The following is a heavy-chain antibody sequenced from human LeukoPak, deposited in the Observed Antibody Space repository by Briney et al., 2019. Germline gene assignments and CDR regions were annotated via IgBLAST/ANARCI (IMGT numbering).Heavy chain of an antibody. V-gene: IGHV4-34*01. J-gene: IGHJ4*02. Sequence: SETLSLTCAAYGGSFSGYYWNWIRQPPGKGLEWIGEINHSGSTNYNPSLKSRVTISVDTSKNQFSLKLSSVTAADTAVYYCARGGIHRPDDYWGQGTLVTVSS. D-gene: IGHD2-2*01. CDR1: GGSFSGYY. CDR2: INHSGST. CDR3: ARGGIHRPDDY.